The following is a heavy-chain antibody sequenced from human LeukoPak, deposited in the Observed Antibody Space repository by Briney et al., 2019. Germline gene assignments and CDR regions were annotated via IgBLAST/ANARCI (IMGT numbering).Heavy chain of an antibody. V-gene: IGHV1-46*01. D-gene: IGHD3-22*01. CDR2: INPSGGST. CDR3: ARFDSSGYYLDY. J-gene: IGHJ4*02. Sequence: ASVKVSCKASGYTFTSCYMHWVRQAPGQGLEWMGIINPSGGSTSYAQKFQGRVTMTRDTSTSTAYMELSSLRSEDTAVYYCARFDSSGYYLDYWGQGTLVTVSS. CDR1: GYTFTSCY.